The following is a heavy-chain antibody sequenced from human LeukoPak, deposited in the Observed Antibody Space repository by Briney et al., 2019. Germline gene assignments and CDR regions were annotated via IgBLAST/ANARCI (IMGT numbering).Heavy chain of an antibody. CDR3: ARDKKSGESSEIDY. D-gene: IGHD3-10*01. J-gene: IGHJ4*02. V-gene: IGHV3-74*03. CDR1: GFTFSNYW. Sequence: GGSLRLSCAASGFTFSNYWVHWVRRAPGKGLVWVSRINRDGSTTKYADSVKGRFTVSRDNAKNTLNLQMNSLRAEDTAVYYCARDKKSGESSEIDYWGQGTLVTVSS. CDR2: INRDGSTT.